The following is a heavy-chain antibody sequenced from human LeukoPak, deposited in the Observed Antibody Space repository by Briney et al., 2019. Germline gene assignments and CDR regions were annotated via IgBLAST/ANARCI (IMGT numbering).Heavy chain of an antibody. D-gene: IGHD6-19*01. Sequence: PSETLSLTCAVYGGSFSGYYWSWIRQPPGKGLEWIGEINHSGSTNYNPSLKSRVTISVETSKNQFSLKLSSVTAADTAVYYCARVGSAVARYDWGQGTLVTVSS. V-gene: IGHV4-34*01. CDR2: INHSGST. CDR1: GGSFSGYY. J-gene: IGHJ4*02. CDR3: ARVGSAVARYD.